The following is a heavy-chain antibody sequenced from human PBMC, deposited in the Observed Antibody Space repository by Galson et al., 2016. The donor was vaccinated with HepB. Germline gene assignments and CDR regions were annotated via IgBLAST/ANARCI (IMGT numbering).Heavy chain of an antibody. D-gene: IGHD1-26*01. J-gene: IGHJ4*02. V-gene: IGHV1-3*01. CDR2: INAGNGNT. CDR3: ARADSGSYYSSVDY. CDR1: GYTFTSYA. Sequence: SVKVSCKAPGYTFTSYALHWVRQAPGQRLEWMGWINAGNGNTKYSQKFQGRVTITRDTSASTAYMELSSLRSEDTAVYYCARADSGSYYSSVDYWGQGTLVTVSS.